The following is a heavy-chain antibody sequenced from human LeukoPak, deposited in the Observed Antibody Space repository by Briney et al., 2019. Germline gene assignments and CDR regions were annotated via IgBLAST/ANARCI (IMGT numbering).Heavy chain of an antibody. D-gene: IGHD6-13*01. CDR3: AKDTPSGSSSWYQPLGFDP. V-gene: IGHV3-23*01. CDR1: GFTFSSYA. J-gene: IGHJ5*02. Sequence: GGSLRLSCAASGFTFSSYAMSWVRQAPGKGLEWVSAISGSGGSTYYADSVKGRFTISRDNSKNTLYLQMNSLRAEDTAVYYCAKDTPSGSSSWYQPLGFDPWGQGTLVTVSS. CDR2: ISGSGGST.